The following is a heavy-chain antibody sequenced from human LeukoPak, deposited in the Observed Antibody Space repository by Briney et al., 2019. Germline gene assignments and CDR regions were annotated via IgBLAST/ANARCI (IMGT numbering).Heavy chain of an antibody. D-gene: IGHD3-22*01. CDR1: GFTFSSYW. Sequence: PGGSLRLSCAASGFTFSSYWMHWVRQAPGKGLVWVSRIDSFGSSNNYADSVRGRFTISRANAKNTLYLQMSSLRADDTAVYYCARSDHYHDNSGYDVWGQGTLVTVSS. CDR2: IDSFGSSN. J-gene: IGHJ4*02. V-gene: IGHV3-74*01. CDR3: ARSDHYHDNSGYDV.